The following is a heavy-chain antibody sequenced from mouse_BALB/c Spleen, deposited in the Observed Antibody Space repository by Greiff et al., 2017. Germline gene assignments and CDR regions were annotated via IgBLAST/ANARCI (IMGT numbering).Heavy chain of an antibody. J-gene: IGHJ1*01. CDR1: GFTFSSFG. Sequence: EVMLVESGGGLVQPGGSRKLSCAASGFTFSSFGMHWVRQAPEKGLEWVAYISSGSSTIYYADTVKGRFTISRDNPKNTLFLQMTSLRSEDTAMYYCARCGTPYWYFDVWGAGTTVTVSS. CDR3: ARCGTPYWYFDV. V-gene: IGHV5-17*02. CDR2: ISSGSSTI.